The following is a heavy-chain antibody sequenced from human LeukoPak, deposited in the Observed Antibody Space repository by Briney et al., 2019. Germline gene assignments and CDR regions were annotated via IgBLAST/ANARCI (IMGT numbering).Heavy chain of an antibody. CDR3: ATGTAPYYYYGMDV. V-gene: IGHV3-53*01. Sequence: GGSLRLSCAASGFTVSSNYMSWVRQAPGKGLEWVSVIYSGGSTYYADSVKGRFTISRDNSKNTLYLQMNSLRAEDTAVYYCATGTAPYYYYGMDVWGQGTTVTVSS. CDR2: IYSGGST. CDR1: GFTVSSNY. J-gene: IGHJ6*02.